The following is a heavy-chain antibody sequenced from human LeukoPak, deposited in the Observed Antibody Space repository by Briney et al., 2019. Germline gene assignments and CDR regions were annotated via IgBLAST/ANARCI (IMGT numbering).Heavy chain of an antibody. Sequence: GGSLRLSCAASGFTFDDYAMHWVRQAPGKGLEWVSLISGDGGSTYYADSVKGRFTISRDNSKNPLYLQMNSLRTEDTALYYCAKVVYSSGWYYDYCYYYGMDVWGQGTTVTVSS. CDR2: ISGDGGST. J-gene: IGHJ6*02. CDR3: AKVVYSSGWYYDYCYYYGMDV. V-gene: IGHV3-43*02. CDR1: GFTFDDYA. D-gene: IGHD6-19*01.